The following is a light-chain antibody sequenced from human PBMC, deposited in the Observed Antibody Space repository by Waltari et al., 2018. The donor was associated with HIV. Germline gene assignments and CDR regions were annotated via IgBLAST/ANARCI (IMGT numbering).Light chain of an antibody. J-gene: IGLJ1*01. CDR2: KDT. CDR1: ALPKPY. Sequence: SYQLTQPPSASMSPGQTARITCSGDALPKPYVYWYQQKPGQAPVLVIYKDTERPSGIPERFSGSSSGTTVTLTISGVQAEDEADYYCHSADGSATYVFGTGTKVTVL. CDR3: HSADGSATYV. V-gene: IGLV3-25*03.